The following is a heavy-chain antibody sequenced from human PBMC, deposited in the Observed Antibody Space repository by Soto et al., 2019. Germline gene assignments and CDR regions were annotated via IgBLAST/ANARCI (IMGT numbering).Heavy chain of an antibody. D-gene: IGHD3-3*01. CDR1: GFTFSSYG. Sequence: GGSLRLSCAASGFTFSSYGMYWVRQAPGKGLEWVAVISYDGSNKYYADSVKGRFTISRDNSKNTLYLQMNSLRAEDTAVYYCAKDPRPVLRFLEWLPYYFDYWGQGTLVTVSS. CDR2: ISYDGSNK. CDR3: AKDPRPVLRFLEWLPYYFDY. J-gene: IGHJ4*02. V-gene: IGHV3-30*18.